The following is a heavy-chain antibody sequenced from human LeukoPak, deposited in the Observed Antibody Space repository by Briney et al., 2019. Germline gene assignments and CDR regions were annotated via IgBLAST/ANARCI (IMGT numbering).Heavy chain of an antibody. D-gene: IGHD6-19*01. CDR3: ANSGWLDN. CDR1: GFTFSIIG. Sequence: GGSLRLSCAASGFTFSIIGMSWVRQAPGKGLEGVSPINDGGEDTYYVNCVKERFTVSRDNSRNTLYLQMNSLRVEDTAVYYCANSGWLDNLGQGTLVTVSS. CDR2: INDGGEDT. V-gene: IGHV3-23*01. J-gene: IGHJ4*02.